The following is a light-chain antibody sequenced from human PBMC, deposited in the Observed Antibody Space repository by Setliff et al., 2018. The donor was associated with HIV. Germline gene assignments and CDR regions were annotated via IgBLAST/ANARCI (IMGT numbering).Light chain of an antibody. CDR1: SGDVGGYNY. V-gene: IGLV2-14*03. Sequence: QSALTQPASVSGSPGQSITISCTGTSGDVGGYNYVSWYQQHPGKAPKLMIYDVSNRPSGISNRFSGSKSGNTASLTISGLQAEDEADYYCSSYTSSSTFYVFGTGTKGTVL. CDR2: DVS. CDR3: SSYTSSSTFYV. J-gene: IGLJ1*01.